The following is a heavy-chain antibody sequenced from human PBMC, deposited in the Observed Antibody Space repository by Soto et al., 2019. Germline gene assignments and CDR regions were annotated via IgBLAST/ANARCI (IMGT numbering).Heavy chain of an antibody. J-gene: IGHJ4*02. V-gene: IGHV4-4*07. D-gene: IGHD2-8*02. CDR2: FSLSGTT. Sequence: SETLSLTCSVSGASIAGSSYWSWIRQPAGKGLEWIGRFSLSGTTNYSPSLRSRVTMSADVSKNQFSLRLTSVTAADTALYYCARGMTPPGAPAWYYFDSWGQGTLVTVS. CDR1: GASIAGSSY. CDR3: ARGMTPPGAPAWYYFDS.